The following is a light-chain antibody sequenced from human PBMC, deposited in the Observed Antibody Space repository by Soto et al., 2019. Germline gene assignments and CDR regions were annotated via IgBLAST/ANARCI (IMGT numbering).Light chain of an antibody. Sequence: EIVMTQSPATLSVSPGERATLSCRASQSVISSLAWYQHKPGQAPRLLIYDASTRATGIPARFSGSGSGTEFTLTISSLQSEDFAVYYCHQYNIWPPYTFGQGTRLEIK. CDR1: QSVISS. V-gene: IGKV3-15*01. J-gene: IGKJ2*01. CDR3: HQYNIWPPYT. CDR2: DAS.